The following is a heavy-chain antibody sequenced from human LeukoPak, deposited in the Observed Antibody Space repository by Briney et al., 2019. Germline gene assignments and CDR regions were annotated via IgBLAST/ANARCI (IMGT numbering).Heavy chain of an antibody. D-gene: IGHD6-13*01. CDR2: ITTYNCNT. Sequence: XQXVXXXGXITTYNCNTNYVPKLQGRLTMPTDTSTSTPYMELRSLRSDDTAVYYCARGGVSNSWYRTPDYWGQGTLVTVSS. V-gene: IGHV1-18*01. J-gene: IGHJ4*02. CDR3: ARGGVSNSWYRTPDY.